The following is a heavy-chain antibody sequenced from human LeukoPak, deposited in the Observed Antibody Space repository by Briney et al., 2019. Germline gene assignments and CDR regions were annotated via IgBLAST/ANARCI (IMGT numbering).Heavy chain of an antibody. J-gene: IGHJ4*02. CDR3: ARKSASGNYPLDY. V-gene: IGHV3-23*01. CDR2: ISADSATT. CDR1: GFTFGRYS. Sequence: GGSLRLSCAASGFTFGRYSMTWVRQAPGKGLEWVSVISADSATTFYADSVKGRFTISRDNAKNTVFLQMSSLRAEDTALYYCARKSASGNYPLDYWGQGTLVTVSS. D-gene: IGHD3-10*01.